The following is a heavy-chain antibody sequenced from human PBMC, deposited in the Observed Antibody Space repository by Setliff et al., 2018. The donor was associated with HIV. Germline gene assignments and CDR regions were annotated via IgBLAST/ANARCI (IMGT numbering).Heavy chain of an antibody. CDR3: AKEWSITAVIVVPSWDY. V-gene: IGHV3-23*01. CDR2: INGRGDDT. Sequence: ETLSLSCAASGFTFRNYAMSWVRQAPGKGLEWVSTINGRGDDTYYADSVKGRFTISRDNSKNTVSLQMSSLRADDTAVYYCAKEWSITAVIVVPSWDYWGQGTLVTVSS. CDR1: GFTFRNYA. J-gene: IGHJ4*02. D-gene: IGHD3-22*01.